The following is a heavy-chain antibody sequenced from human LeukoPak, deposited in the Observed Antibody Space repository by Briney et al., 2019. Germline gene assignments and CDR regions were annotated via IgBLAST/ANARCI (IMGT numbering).Heavy chain of an antibody. CDR2: ITSGFTP. CDR3: AKDYSDSRVADVFCEY. CDR1: GLTFSDYA. Sequence: PGGSLRLSCAASGLTFSDYAMSWFRQAPGKGLEWVSGITSGFTPHYADSVKGRFTISRDNSKNTFHLQLNSLRAEDTAVYYCAKDYSDSRVADVFCEYWAQGTLVTVSS. J-gene: IGHJ4*02. V-gene: IGHV3-23*01. D-gene: IGHD2-15*01.